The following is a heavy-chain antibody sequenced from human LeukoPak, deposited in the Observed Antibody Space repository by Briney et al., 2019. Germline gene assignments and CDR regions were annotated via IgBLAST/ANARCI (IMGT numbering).Heavy chain of an antibody. CDR2: IYHSGST. CDR3: ARVNRRGAYYFDY. Sequence: SETLSLTCTVSGGSISSYYWSWIRQPPGKGLKWIGSIYHSGSTYYNPSLKSQVTISVDTSKNQFSLKLSSVTAADTAVYYCARVNRRGAYYFDYWGQGTLVTVSS. D-gene: IGHD4/OR15-4a*01. J-gene: IGHJ4*02. CDR1: GGSISSYY. V-gene: IGHV4-38-2*02.